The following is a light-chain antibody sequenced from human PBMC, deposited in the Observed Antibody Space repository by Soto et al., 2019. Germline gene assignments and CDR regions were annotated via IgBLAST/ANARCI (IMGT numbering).Light chain of an antibody. CDR1: QGIRND. Sequence: AIQITHSPSSLSASVGDRVTITCRASQGIRNDLGWYQQKPGKAPKLLIYAASSLQSGVPSRFSGSGSGTDFTLTISSLQPEDFATYYCLQDYNYPYTFGQGTKVDIK. J-gene: IGKJ2*01. V-gene: IGKV1-6*01. CDR3: LQDYNYPYT. CDR2: AAS.